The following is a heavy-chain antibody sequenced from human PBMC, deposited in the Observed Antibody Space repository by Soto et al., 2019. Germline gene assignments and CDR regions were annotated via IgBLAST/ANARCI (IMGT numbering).Heavy chain of an antibody. D-gene: IGHD2-8*02. CDR2: ITHSGGT. Sequence: QVQLQQWGTGLLKPSETLSLTCAVSGGSFSGYFWSWIRQPPGKGLEWIGEITHSGGTNYNPSLTSRVTLSFNTAKSQCSLNLNSVTAAGTALYYCARAASISSLRGVGAPLRATADYWGQGTLVTVSS. J-gene: IGHJ4*02. CDR1: GGSFSGYF. V-gene: IGHV4-34*01. CDR3: ARAASISSLRGVGAPLRATADY.